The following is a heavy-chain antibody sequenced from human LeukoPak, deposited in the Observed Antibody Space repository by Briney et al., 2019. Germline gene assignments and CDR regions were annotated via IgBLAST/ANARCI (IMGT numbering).Heavy chain of an antibody. CDR2: INHSGST. D-gene: IGHD6-6*01. V-gene: IGHV4-34*01. CDR1: GGSFSGYY. J-gene: IGHJ6*03. Sequence: PSETLSLTCAVYGGSFSGYYWSWIRQPPGKGLEWIGEINHSGSTNYNPSLKSRVTISVDTSKNQFSLKLSSVTAADTAVYYCARGHRGIAARGGSYYYMDVWGKGTTVTVSS. CDR3: ARGHRGIAARGGSYYYMDV.